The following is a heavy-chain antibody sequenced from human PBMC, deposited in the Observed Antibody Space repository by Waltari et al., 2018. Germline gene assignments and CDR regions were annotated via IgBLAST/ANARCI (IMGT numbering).Heavy chain of an antibody. CDR2: NYHSGST. CDR3: ARIYGSGSPIPSVDY. V-gene: IGHV4-39*01. D-gene: IGHD3-10*01. CDR1: GGSISRSNYY. J-gene: IGHJ4*02. Sequence: QLQLQESGPGLVKPSETLSLTCTVSGGSISRSNYYWGWIRQPPGKGLDWIASNYHSGSTYYNPPHNSRVTIAVDTSKNQFSLKLTSVTAADTAVYYCARIYGSGSPIPSVDYWGQGTLVTVSS.